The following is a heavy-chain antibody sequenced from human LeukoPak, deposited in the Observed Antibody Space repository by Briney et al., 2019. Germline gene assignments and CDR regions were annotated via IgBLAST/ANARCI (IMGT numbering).Heavy chain of an antibody. D-gene: IGHD4-17*01. Sequence: PGRSLRLSCAASGFTFSSYAMHWVRQAPGKGLEWVAVISYDGSNKYYADSVKGRFTISRGNSKNTLYLQMNSLRAEDTAVYYCARVGTTVTTEDAFDIWGQGTMVTVSS. CDR2: ISYDGSNK. V-gene: IGHV3-30-3*01. CDR3: ARVGTTVTTEDAFDI. J-gene: IGHJ3*02. CDR1: GFTFSSYA.